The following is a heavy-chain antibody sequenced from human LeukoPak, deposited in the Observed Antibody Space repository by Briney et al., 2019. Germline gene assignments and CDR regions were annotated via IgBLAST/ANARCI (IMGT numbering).Heavy chain of an antibody. CDR2: IRYDGSNK. Sequence: GRSLRLSCAASGFTFSSYGMHWVRQASGKGLEWVAFIRYDGSNKYYADSVKGRFTISRDNSKNTLYLQMNSLRAEDTAVYYCAKGDSGSFDYWGQGTLVTVSS. CDR3: AKGDSGSFDY. V-gene: IGHV3-30*02. D-gene: IGHD1-26*01. J-gene: IGHJ4*02. CDR1: GFTFSSYG.